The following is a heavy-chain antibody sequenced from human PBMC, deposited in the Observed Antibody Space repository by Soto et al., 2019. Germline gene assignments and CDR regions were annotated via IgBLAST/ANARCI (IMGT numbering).Heavy chain of an antibody. CDR2: INTNTGNP. V-gene: IGHV7-4-1*01. CDR3: ARDRSWNSLYYYYGMDV. D-gene: IGHD1-7*01. J-gene: IGHJ6*02. CDR1: GYTFTSYA. Sequence: ASVKVYCKACGYTFTSYAMNWVRQAPGQGLEWMGWINTNTGNPTYAQGFTGRFVFSLDTSVSTAYLQICSLKAEDTAVYYRARDRSWNSLYYYYGMDVCGQGTTLTVSS.